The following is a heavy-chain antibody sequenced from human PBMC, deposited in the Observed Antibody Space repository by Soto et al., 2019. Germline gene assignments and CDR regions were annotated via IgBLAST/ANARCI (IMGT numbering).Heavy chain of an antibody. Sequence: SETLSLTCAVYGGSFSGYYWSWIRQPPGKGLEWIGEINHSGSTNYNPSLKSRVTISVDTSKNQFSLKLSSVTAADTAVYYCERAGVWYSSSRAFDYWGQGTLVTVYS. D-gene: IGHD6-6*01. CDR1: GGSFSGYY. CDR3: ERAGVWYSSSRAFDY. J-gene: IGHJ4*02. CDR2: INHSGST. V-gene: IGHV4-34*01.